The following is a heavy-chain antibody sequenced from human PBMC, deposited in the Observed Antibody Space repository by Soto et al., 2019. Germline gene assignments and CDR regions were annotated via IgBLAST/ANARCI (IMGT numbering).Heavy chain of an antibody. Sequence: ASVKVSCKASGYTFTSYYMHWVRQAPGQGLEWMGIINPSGGSTSYAQKFQGRVTMTRDTSTSTVYMELSSLRSEDTAVYYCARDRTYYDFWSGHMDVWGQGTTVTVSS. D-gene: IGHD3-3*01. V-gene: IGHV1-46*01. J-gene: IGHJ6*02. CDR2: INPSGGST. CDR1: GYTFTSYY. CDR3: ARDRTYYDFWSGHMDV.